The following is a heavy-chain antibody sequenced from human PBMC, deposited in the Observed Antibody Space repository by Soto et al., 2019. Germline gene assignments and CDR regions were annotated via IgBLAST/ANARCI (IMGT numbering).Heavy chain of an antibody. J-gene: IGHJ6*02. Sequence: GESLKISCKGSGYSFTSYWIGWVRQMPGKGLEWMGIIYPGDSDTRYSPSFQGQVTISADKSISTAYLQWSSLKASDTAMYYCARIKGGFLHYYYGMDVWGQGTTVTVSS. CDR3: ARIKGGFLHYYYGMDV. CDR2: IYPGDSDT. D-gene: IGHD5-12*01. CDR1: GYSFTSYW. V-gene: IGHV5-51*01.